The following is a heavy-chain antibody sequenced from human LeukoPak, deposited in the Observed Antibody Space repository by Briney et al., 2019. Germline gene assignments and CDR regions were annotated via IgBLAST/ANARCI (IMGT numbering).Heavy chain of an antibody. D-gene: IGHD3-3*01. CDR1: GGTFSSYA. J-gene: IGHJ4*02. CDR3: ARGVYDFWSGRQKTFDY. Sequence: SVKVSCKASGGTFSSYAISWVRQAPGQGLEWMGGIIPIFGTANYAQKFQGRVTITADESTSTAYMELSSLRSEDTAVYYCARGVYDFWSGRQKTFDYWGQGTLVTVST. V-gene: IGHV1-69*13. CDR2: IIPIFGTA.